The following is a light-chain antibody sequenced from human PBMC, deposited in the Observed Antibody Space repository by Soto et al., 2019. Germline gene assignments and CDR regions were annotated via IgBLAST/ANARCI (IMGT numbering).Light chain of an antibody. CDR3: QSYDSSLSGYV. Sequence: QSALTQPPSVSGAPGQRVTISCTGSSSNIGAGYDVHWYQQLPGTAPKLLIYGNSNRPSGVPDRFSGSKSGTSASLAVTGLLAEDEADYYCQSYDSSLSGYVFGTGTKVTV. CDR1: SSNIGAGYD. J-gene: IGLJ1*01. V-gene: IGLV1-40*01. CDR2: GNS.